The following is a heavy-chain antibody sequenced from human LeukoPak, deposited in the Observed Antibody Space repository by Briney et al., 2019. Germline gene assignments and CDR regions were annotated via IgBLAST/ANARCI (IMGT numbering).Heavy chain of an antibody. Sequence: GGSLRLSCAASGFTFSSYAMSWVRQAPGKGLEWVSAISGSGGSTYYADSMKGRFTISRDNSKNTLYLQMNSLRAEDTAVYYCAKDHGYSSGWHDYWGQGTLVTVSS. CDR2: ISGSGGST. CDR3: AKDHGYSSGWHDY. J-gene: IGHJ4*02. V-gene: IGHV3-23*01. D-gene: IGHD6-19*01. CDR1: GFTFSSYA.